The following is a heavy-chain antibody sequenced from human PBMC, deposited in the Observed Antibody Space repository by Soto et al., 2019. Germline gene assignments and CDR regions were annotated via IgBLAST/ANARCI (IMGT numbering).Heavy chain of an antibody. V-gene: IGHV5-51*01. J-gene: IGHJ6*01. CDR1: GYSFTSYW. CDR3: ARSLLPGPTTKYHCGKTV. D-gene: IGHD2-8*02. CDR2: IYPGDSDT. Sequence: GESLKISCKGSGYSFTSYWIGWVRQMPGKGLEWMGIIYPGDSDTRYSPSFQGQVTISADKSISTAYLQWSSLKASATAMYYFARSLLPGPTTKYHCGKTVWQRGTTVAVSS.